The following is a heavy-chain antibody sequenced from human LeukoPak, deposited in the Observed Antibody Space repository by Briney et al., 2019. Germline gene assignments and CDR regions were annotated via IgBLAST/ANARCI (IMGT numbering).Heavy chain of an antibody. Sequence: AGSLRLSCAASGFTFSSYDMHWVRQAPAKGLEWLSFIRLDETKTFYGDSVKGRFTISRDNSKNTLYLQMNSLRAEDTAVYYCAKSHLPNSYSGTYYCDYWGQGTQVTVSS. V-gene: IGHV3-30*02. CDR3: AKSHLPNSYSGTYYCDY. CDR2: IRLDETKT. CDR1: GFTFSSYD. D-gene: IGHD1-26*01. J-gene: IGHJ4*02.